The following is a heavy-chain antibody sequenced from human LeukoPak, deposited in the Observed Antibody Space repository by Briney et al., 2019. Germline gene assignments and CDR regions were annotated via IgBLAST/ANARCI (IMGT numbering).Heavy chain of an antibody. Sequence: GGSLRLSCAASGFTFGAFAMQWVRQAPGKGLEWVAVIWADGSDEYYGESVKGRFTISRSNSRDTLYLQMNDLRAEGTALYYCARESGAGGDFDHWGQGTLVTVSS. J-gene: IGHJ4*02. D-gene: IGHD2-21*01. CDR3: ARESGAGGDFDH. V-gene: IGHV3-33*01. CDR2: IWADGSDE. CDR1: GFTFGAFA.